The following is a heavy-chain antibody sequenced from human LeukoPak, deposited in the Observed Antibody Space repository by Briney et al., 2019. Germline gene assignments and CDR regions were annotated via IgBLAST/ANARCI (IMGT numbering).Heavy chain of an antibody. D-gene: IGHD2-2*01. Sequence: GESLRISCKGSGYSFTSYWISWVRQMPGKGLEWMGRIDPSDSYTNYSPSFQGHVTISADKSISTAYLQWSGLKAPDTAMYYCAGSYCSSTSCDRSHDAFDIWGQGTMVTVSS. CDR3: AGSYCSSTSCDRSHDAFDI. CDR1: GYSFTSYW. V-gene: IGHV5-10-1*01. CDR2: IDPSDSYT. J-gene: IGHJ3*02.